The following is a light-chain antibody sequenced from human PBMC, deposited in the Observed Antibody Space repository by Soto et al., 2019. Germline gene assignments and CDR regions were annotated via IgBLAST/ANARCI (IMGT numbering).Light chain of an antibody. CDR3: QQYNSYSKLT. CDR1: QSISSW. V-gene: IGKV1-5*01. CDR2: DAS. Sequence: DIQMTQSPSTLSASVGDRVTITCRASQSISSWLAWYQQKPGKAPKLLIYDASSLESWVPSRFSGSGSGTEFTLTISSLQPDDVATYYCQQYNSYSKLTFGGGTKVEIK. J-gene: IGKJ4*01.